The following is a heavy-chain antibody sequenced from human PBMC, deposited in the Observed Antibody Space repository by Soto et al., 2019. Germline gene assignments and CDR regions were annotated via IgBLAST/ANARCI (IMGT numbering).Heavy chain of an antibody. CDR3: AREGDTREGRGVFFS. D-gene: IGHD3-16*01. V-gene: IGHV1-69*06. Sequence: SVKVSCKASGGTFSSYSFSWVRQAPGQGLEWMGGITPIFGTVHYAQNFRGRVTITADKSTSIVQMELSSLRSEDTDVFYCAREGDTREGRGVFFSWGQGTLVTVYS. CDR1: GGTFSSYS. CDR2: ITPIFGTV. J-gene: IGHJ5*02.